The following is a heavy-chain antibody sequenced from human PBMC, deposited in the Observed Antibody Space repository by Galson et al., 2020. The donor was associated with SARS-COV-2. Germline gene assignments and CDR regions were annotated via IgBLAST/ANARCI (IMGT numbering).Heavy chain of an antibody. CDR2: IWYDGNYK. V-gene: IGHV3-33*01. D-gene: IGHD3-22*01. CDR1: GFTFRSYG. Sequence: GGSLRLSCAASGFTFRSYGMHWVRQAPGKGLEWLALIWYDGNYKYYGDSVKGRFTISRDNSQKTLYLQMSSLRVEDTAIYYCARSPFGPVLVHTDFYFDNWGQGSLVTVSS. CDR3: ARSPFGPVLVHTDFYFDN. J-gene: IGHJ4*02.